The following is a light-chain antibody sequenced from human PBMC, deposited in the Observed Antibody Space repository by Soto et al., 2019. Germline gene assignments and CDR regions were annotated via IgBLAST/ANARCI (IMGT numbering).Light chain of an antibody. CDR3: QQYGSSPPLT. CDR2: GAS. J-gene: IGKJ4*01. Sequence: EIVLTQSPGTLPLSPGERATLSCRARQSVSSSYLAWYQQKPGQAPRLLIYGASSRATGIPDRFSGSGSGTDFTLTISRLEPEDFAVYYCQQYGSSPPLTLGGGTKVDIK. CDR1: QSVSSSY. V-gene: IGKV3-20*01.